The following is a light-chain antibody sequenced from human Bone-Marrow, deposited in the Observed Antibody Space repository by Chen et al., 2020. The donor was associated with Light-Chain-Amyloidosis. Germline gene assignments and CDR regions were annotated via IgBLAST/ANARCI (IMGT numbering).Light chain of an antibody. J-gene: IGLJ3*02. CDR3: QVWDRSSDRPV. Sequence: SYVRTQPSSVSVAPGQTATIACGENNIGSTSVHWYQQTPGQASLLVVYDDSDRPSGIPERLSGSNSGNTATLTISRVEAGDEADYYCQVWDRSSDRPVFGGGTKLTVL. CDR2: DDS. CDR1: NIGSTS. V-gene: IGLV3-21*02.